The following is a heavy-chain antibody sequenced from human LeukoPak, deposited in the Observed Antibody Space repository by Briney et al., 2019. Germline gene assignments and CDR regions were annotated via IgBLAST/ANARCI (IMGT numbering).Heavy chain of an antibody. J-gene: IGHJ4*02. D-gene: IGHD1-7*01. CDR2: ISSSSSYI. CDR3: ARDGYWNYALLSFDY. CDR1: GFTFSSYS. Sequence: GGSLRLSCAASGFTFSSYSMNWVRQAPGKGLEWVSSISSSSSYIYYADSVKGRFTISRDNAKNSLYLQMNSLRAEDTAVYYCARDGYWNYALLSFDYWGQGTLVTVSS. V-gene: IGHV3-21*01.